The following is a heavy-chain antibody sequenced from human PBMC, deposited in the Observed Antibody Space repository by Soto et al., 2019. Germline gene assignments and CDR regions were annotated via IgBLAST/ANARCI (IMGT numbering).Heavy chain of an antibody. CDR1: GYTFTGYF. CDR2: INPNSGAT. D-gene: IGHD1-26*01. Sequence: QVQLVQSGAEVKKPGTSVKVSCKASGYTFTGYFIHWLRHAPGQGLEWMGRINPNSGATNYARKFKDRVTMTRDTSINTADMELSSLRSDDTAIYYCAKLPPTPDWFDPWGQGTLVTVSS. CDR3: AKLPPTPDWFDP. V-gene: IGHV1-2*06. J-gene: IGHJ5*02.